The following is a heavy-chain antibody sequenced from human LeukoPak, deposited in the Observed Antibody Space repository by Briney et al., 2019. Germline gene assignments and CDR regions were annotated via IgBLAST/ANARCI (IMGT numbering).Heavy chain of an antibody. V-gene: IGHV3-21*01. Sequence: GGSLRLSCAASGFTFSSYTMSWVRQAPGKGLEWVSSISSGSSYIYYSDSVKGRFTISRDNAKNSLYLLMNSLRAEDTAVYYCARDSESGRITLVRGVNVDCWGQGTLVTVSS. CDR3: ARDSESGRITLVRGVNVDC. CDR2: ISSGSSYI. D-gene: IGHD3-10*01. CDR1: GFTFSSYT. J-gene: IGHJ4*02.